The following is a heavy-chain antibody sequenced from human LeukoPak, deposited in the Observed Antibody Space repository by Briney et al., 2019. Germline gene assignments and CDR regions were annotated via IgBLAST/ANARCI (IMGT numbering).Heavy chain of an antibody. Sequence: GGSLRLSCAASRFTFSSYSMNWARQAPGKGLEWVSSISGSSSYIYYADSVKGRFSISRDNAKNSLYLQMNSLRAEDTAVYYCARDLLGWELHYFDYWGQGTLVTVSS. CDR3: ARDLLGWELHYFDY. CDR2: ISGSSSYI. V-gene: IGHV3-21*01. D-gene: IGHD1-26*01. CDR1: RFTFSSYS. J-gene: IGHJ4*02.